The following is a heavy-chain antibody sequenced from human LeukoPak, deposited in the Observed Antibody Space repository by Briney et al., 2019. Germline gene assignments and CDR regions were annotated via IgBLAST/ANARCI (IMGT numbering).Heavy chain of an antibody. J-gene: IGHJ4*02. CDR1: GFTFSSYA. D-gene: IGHD1-26*01. V-gene: IGHV3-30*04. CDR3: ARDQFGSRFGGPFDY. CDR2: ISYDGSNK. Sequence: PGGSLRLSCSASGFTFSSYAMHWVRQAPGGGLEGVAVISYDGSNKYYADSVKGRFTISRDNSKNTLYLQMNSLRAEDTAVYYCARDQFGSRFGGPFDYWGQGTLVTVSS.